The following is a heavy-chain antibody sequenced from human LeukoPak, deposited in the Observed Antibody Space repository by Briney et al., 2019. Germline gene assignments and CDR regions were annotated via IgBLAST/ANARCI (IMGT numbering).Heavy chain of an antibody. Sequence: GASVKVSCKASGYTFTGYYMHWVRQAPGQGLEWMGWINPNSGGTNYAQKFQGRVTMTRDTSISTAYMELSRLRSDDTAVYYCARDLTVKSLAAAGQGYWGQGTLVTVSS. V-gene: IGHV1-2*02. D-gene: IGHD6-13*01. CDR1: GYTFTGYY. CDR3: ARDLTVKSLAAAGQGY. J-gene: IGHJ4*02. CDR2: INPNSGGT.